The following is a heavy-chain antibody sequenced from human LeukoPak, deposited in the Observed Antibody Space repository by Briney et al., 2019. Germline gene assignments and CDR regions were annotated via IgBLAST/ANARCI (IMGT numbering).Heavy chain of an antibody. J-gene: IGHJ2*01. CDR2: MYYSGST. CDR1: GGSISGSY. D-gene: IGHD6-13*01. CDR3: ARLVKQQLVFLHWYFDL. Sequence: SETLSLTCTVSGGSISGSYWSWIRQPPGKGLEWIGYMYYSGSTNYNLSLKSRVTISVDTSKNQFSLKLSSVTAADTAVYYCARLVKQQLVFLHWYFDLWGRGTLVTVSS. V-gene: IGHV4-59*01.